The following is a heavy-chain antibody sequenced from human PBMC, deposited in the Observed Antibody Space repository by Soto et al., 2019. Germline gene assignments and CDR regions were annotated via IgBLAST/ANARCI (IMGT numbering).Heavy chain of an antibody. V-gene: IGHV2-5*02. CDR1: GFSLSTRGVG. J-gene: IGHJ4*02. Sequence: QITLKESGPTLVKPTQTLTLTCTFSGFSLSTRGVGLGWIRQPPGKALEWLALIYWDDDQRYRPSLKNRLTITKDTCKNQVVLIMTNIDPVDTATYYGARRRNSNYGFDYWGQGTLVTVSS. D-gene: IGHD4-4*01. CDR2: IYWDDDQ. CDR3: ARRRNSNYGFDY.